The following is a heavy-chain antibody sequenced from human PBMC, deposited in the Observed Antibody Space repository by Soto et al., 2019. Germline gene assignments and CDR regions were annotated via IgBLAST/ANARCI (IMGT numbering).Heavy chain of an antibody. V-gene: IGHV3-33*01. Sequence: GGSLRLSCAASGFAFSLYGMHWVRQAPGKGLEWVAIIYSGGSNEYYADSVKGRFTISRDNSRNTLDLQMSSLRVEDTAVYYCARDANHGFSRSWFLVLWGQGAPVTVSS. D-gene: IGHD6-13*01. CDR3: ARDANHGFSRSWFLVL. CDR1: GFAFSLYG. CDR2: IYSGGSNE. J-gene: IGHJ4*02.